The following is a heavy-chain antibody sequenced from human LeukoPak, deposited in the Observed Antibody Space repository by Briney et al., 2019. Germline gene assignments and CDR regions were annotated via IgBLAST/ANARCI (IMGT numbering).Heavy chain of an antibody. CDR3: ARGQRRWFDP. Sequence: SETLSLTCTVSGGSISSSSYYWGWIRQPPGKGLEWIGSIYYSGSTYYNPSLKSRVTISVDTSKNQFSLKLSSVTAADTVVYYCARGQRRWFDPWGQGTLVTVSS. CDR2: IYYSGST. CDR1: GGSISSSSYY. D-gene: IGHD6-25*01. J-gene: IGHJ5*02. V-gene: IGHV4-39*07.